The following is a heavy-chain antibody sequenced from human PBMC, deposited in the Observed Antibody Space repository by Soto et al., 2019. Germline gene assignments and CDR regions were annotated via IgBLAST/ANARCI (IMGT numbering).Heavy chain of an antibody. CDR3: AKKVNSGPGSQYFDY. CDR1: GFTFNSYS. J-gene: IGHJ4*02. D-gene: IGHD3-10*01. V-gene: IGHV3-23*01. CDR2: FRTSGDGGTT. Sequence: PGGSLRLSCAASGFTFNSYSMSWVRQGPGKGLEWVSGFRTSGDGGTTYYTDSVKGRFTISRDNSKNMLFLQMTSLRAEDTAIYSCAKKVNSGPGSQYFDYWGQGTLVTVSS.